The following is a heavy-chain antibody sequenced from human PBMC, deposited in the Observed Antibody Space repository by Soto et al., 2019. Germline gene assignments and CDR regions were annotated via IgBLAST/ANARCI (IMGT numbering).Heavy chain of an antibody. V-gene: IGHV4-34*01. CDR1: GGSFRGYY. CDR2: INHSGST. D-gene: IGHD3-22*01. J-gene: IGHJ4*02. CDR3: AREFSFAHYYDSSGVFDY. Sequence: PSETLSLTCAVYGGSFRGYYWTWIRQPPGKGLEWIGEINHSGSTNCNPSLKSRVTISVDTSKNQFSLKLSSVTAADTAVYYCAREFSFAHYYDSSGVFDYWGQGTLVTVS.